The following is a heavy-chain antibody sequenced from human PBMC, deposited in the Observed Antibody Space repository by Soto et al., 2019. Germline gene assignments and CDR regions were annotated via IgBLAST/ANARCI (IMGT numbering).Heavy chain of an antibody. CDR1: GDSIFSSSHY. CDR2: IYYSGST. V-gene: IGHV4-39*07. D-gene: IGHD1-26*01. J-gene: IGHJ3*02. CDR3: ARFGWDDAFDI. Sequence: SETLSLTCTVSGDSIFSSSHYWVWIRQPPGKGLEWIGSIYYSGSTHYNPSLKSRVSISVDTSKNQFSLKLSSVTAADTAVYYCARFGWDDAFDIWGQGTMVTVSS.